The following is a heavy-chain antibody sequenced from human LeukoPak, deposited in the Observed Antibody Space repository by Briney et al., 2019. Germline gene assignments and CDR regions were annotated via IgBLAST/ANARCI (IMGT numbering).Heavy chain of an antibody. CDR2: INHSGST. D-gene: IGHD1-1*01. V-gene: IGHV4-34*01. CDR1: GGSSSGYY. CDR3: ARGRQLDAFDY. J-gene: IGHJ4*02. Sequence: SETLSLTCAVYGGSSSGYYWSWIRQPPGKGLEWIGEINHSGSTNYNPSLKSRVTISVDTSKNQFSLKLSSVTAADTAVYYCARGRQLDAFDYWGQGTLVTVSS.